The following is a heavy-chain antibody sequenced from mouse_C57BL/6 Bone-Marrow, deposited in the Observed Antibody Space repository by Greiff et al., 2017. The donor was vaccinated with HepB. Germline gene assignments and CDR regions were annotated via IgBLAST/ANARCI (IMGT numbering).Heavy chain of an antibody. D-gene: IGHD2-1*01. Sequence: VQLQQPGAELVKPGASVKLSCKASGYTFTSYWMHWVKQRPGQGLEWIGMIHPNSGSTNYNEKFKSKATLTVDKSSSTAYMQISSLTSEDSAVYYCARRLYYGNYDYYAMDYWGQGTSVTVSS. CDR2: IHPNSGST. V-gene: IGHV1-64*01. CDR1: GYTFTSYW. CDR3: ARRLYYGNYDYYAMDY. J-gene: IGHJ4*01.